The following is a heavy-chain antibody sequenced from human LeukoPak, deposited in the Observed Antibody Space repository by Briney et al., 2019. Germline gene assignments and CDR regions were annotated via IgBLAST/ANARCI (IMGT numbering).Heavy chain of an antibody. Sequence: GGSLRLSCVASGFTFRTYWMSWVRQAPGKGLEWVANIKQDGSEKYYLDSVKGRFTISRDNAKNSLYLQMNSLRAEDTAVYYCARDSSSWYLDYWGQGTLVTVSS. J-gene: IGHJ4*02. V-gene: IGHV3-7*01. CDR2: IKQDGSEK. D-gene: IGHD6-13*01. CDR1: GFTFRTYW. CDR3: ARDSSSWYLDY.